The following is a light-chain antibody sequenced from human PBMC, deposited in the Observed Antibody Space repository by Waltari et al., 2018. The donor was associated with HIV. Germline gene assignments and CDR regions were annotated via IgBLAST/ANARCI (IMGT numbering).Light chain of an antibody. CDR2: EVY. CDR1: RGDVPTYNR. Sequence: QSALTQPPSVSGFPGQSVTISCTGFRGDVPTYNRVSWYQKPPNPAPKLILFEVYKRPSGVPDRCSGSQSGDMASLNVSGLQTEDEAGYYCALYTTRNIIFGEGTNLVVL. CDR3: ALYTTRNII. V-gene: IGLV2-18*01. J-gene: IGLJ2*01.